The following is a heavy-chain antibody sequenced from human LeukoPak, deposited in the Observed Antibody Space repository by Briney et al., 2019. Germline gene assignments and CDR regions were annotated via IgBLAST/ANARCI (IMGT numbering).Heavy chain of an antibody. CDR2: IYYSGST. CDR1: GGSISSNYFY. V-gene: IGHV4-39*02. D-gene: IGHD3-16*01. Sequence: SETLSLTCAVSGGSISSNYFYWGWIRQPPGKGLEWIGTIYYSGSTYYNSSLKSRVTISVDTSTNHFSLKLSSVTAADTAVYYCARRDYWGYFDYWGQGTLVTVSS. CDR3: ARRDYWGYFDY. J-gene: IGHJ4*02.